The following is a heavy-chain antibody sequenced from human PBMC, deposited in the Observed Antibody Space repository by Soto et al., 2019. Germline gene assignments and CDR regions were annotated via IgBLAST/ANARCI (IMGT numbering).Heavy chain of an antibody. J-gene: IGHJ4*02. V-gene: IGHV4-59*11. CDR1: GDSLRNHY. Sequence: PSETLSLTCSVSGDSLRNHYWSWIRQPPGSRLEWLGHIFYSGDTSSYNPSLKGRVSMSVDTSKNQFSLKLRSVSADDTAVYFCARVAYFRGFDWLFAFDSWGQGALVTVSS. CDR2: IFYSGDT. CDR3: ARVAYFRGFDWLFAFDS. D-gene: IGHD3-9*01.